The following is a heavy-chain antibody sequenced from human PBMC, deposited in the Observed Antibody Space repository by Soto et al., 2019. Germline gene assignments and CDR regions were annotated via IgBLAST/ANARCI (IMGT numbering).Heavy chain of an antibody. CDR1: GFTFSSYW. V-gene: IGHV3-74*01. CDR3: VTATRLYYFDY. Sequence: SGGSLRLSCAASGFTFSSYWMHWVRQAPGKGLVWVSRINSDGSSTSYADSVKGRFTISRDNAKNTLYLQMNSLRAEDTAVYYCVTATRLYYFDYWGQGTLVTVSS. J-gene: IGHJ4*02. D-gene: IGHD2-15*01. CDR2: INSDGSST.